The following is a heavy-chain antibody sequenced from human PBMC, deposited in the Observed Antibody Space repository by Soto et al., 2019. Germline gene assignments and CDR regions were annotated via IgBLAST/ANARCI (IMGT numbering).Heavy chain of an antibody. V-gene: IGHV5-51*01. J-gene: IGHJ6*01. CDR3: ARLGYKNGMDV. CDR2: IYPGDSDT. D-gene: IGHD2-15*01. Sequence: SLNSAGKRSGCSFSSYWIAWVRQMPGKGLEWMGIIYPGDSDTRYSPSFQGQVTISADKSISTAYLQWSSLKASDTAISYCARLGYKNGMDVWGQGTTVTVSS. CDR1: GCSFSSYW.